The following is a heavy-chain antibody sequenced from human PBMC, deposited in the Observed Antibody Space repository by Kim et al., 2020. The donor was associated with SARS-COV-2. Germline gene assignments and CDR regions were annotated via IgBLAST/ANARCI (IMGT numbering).Heavy chain of an antibody. CDR1: GGSISSSRYY. CDR3: TIAWYGPLDYYFGLDV. Sequence: SETLSLTCTVSGGSISSSRYYWGWIRQPPGKGLEWIGIFYVSGSTYYNPSLKSRVTISVDTSKNQFSLRLSSVTAADTAVYYCTIAWYGPLDYYFGLDVWGQGTTVTVSS. D-gene: IGHD6-13*01. J-gene: IGHJ6*02. V-gene: IGHV4-39*01. CDR2: FYVSGST.